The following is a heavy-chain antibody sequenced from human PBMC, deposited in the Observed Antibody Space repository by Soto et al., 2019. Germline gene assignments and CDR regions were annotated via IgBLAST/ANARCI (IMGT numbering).Heavy chain of an antibody. CDR1: GFTFSSYA. V-gene: IGHV3-23*01. D-gene: IGHD6-19*01. CDR3: AKDRRPVAGTRDDAFDI. Sequence: EVQLLESGGGLVQPGGSLRLSCAASGFTFSSYAMSWVRQAPGKGLEWVSAISGSGGSTYYADSVKGRFTISRDNSKNTLYLQMNSLRAEDTAVYYCAKDRRPVAGTRDDAFDIWGQGTMVTVSS. CDR2: ISGSGGST. J-gene: IGHJ3*02.